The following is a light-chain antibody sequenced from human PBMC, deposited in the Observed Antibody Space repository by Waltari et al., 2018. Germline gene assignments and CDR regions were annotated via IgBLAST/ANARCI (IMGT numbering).Light chain of an antibody. Sequence: EIVLTQSPGPLSLSPGERATLSCRASESVGRTLAWYQQKPGQAPRLLIYGASSRASGIADRFSGSGSGTDFSLTISRLEPEDFAVYYCQHYVRLPVTFGQGTKVDIK. V-gene: IGKV3-20*01. CDR3: QHYVRLPVT. CDR1: ESVGRT. J-gene: IGKJ1*01. CDR2: GAS.